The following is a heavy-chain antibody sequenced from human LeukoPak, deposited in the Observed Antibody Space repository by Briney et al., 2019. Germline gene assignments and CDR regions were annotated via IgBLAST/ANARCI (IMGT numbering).Heavy chain of an antibody. Sequence: ASVKVSCTASGYTFTGYYMHWVRQAPGQGLEWVGWINPNTGGTNYAQKFQGRVTMTRDTSISTAYMELSRPRSDDTAVYYCARLVDTAMVSYAFDIWGQGTMVTVSS. CDR3: ARLVDTAMVSYAFDI. D-gene: IGHD5-18*01. CDR1: GYTFTGYY. V-gene: IGHV1-2*02. CDR2: INPNTGGT. J-gene: IGHJ3*02.